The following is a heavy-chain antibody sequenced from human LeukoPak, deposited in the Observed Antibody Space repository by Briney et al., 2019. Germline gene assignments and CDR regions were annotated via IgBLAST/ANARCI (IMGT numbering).Heavy chain of an antibody. D-gene: IGHD6-19*01. CDR1: GGSISSSSYY. Sequence: PSETLSLTCTVSGGSISSSSYYWGWIRQPPGKELEWIGSIYYSGSTYYNPSLKSRVTISVDTSKNQFSLKLSSVTAADTAVYYCARLAVAGVDYWGQGTLVTVSS. CDR3: ARLAVAGVDY. V-gene: IGHV4-39*07. J-gene: IGHJ4*02. CDR2: IYYSGST.